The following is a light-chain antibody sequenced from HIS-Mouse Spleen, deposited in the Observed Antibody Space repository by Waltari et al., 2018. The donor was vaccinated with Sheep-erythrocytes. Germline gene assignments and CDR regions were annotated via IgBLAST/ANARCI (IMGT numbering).Light chain of an antibody. CDR1: ALPKKY. CDR2: EDS. Sequence: SYELTQPPSVSVSPGQTARITCSGDALPKKYAYWYQQKSGQAPVLVIYEDSKRPSGIRGRFSGSSSGTMATLTISGAQVEDEADYYCYSTDSSGNHSNWVFGGGTKLTVL. V-gene: IGLV3-10*01. CDR3: YSTDSSGNHSNWV. J-gene: IGLJ3*02.